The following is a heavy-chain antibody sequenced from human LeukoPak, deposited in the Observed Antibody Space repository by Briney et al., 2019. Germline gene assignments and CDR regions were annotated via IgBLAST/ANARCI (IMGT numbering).Heavy chain of an antibody. D-gene: IGHD3-3*01. J-gene: IGHJ4*02. CDR3: QSRFLEWLLDY. CDR1: GGSFSSYY. Sequence: SETLSLTCSVYGGSFSSYYWSWIRQPPGKGLEWIGSIYDSGSTYYNPSLKSRVTISVDTSKNQFSLKLNSVTAADTAMYYCQSRFLEWLLDYWGQGTLVTVSS. V-gene: IGHV4-59*05. CDR2: IYDSGST.